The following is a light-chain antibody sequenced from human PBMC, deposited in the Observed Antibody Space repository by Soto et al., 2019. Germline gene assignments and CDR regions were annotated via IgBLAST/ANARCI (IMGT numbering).Light chain of an antibody. CDR1: RSNIGAGYD. J-gene: IGLJ1*01. Sequence: QSVLTQPPSVSGAPGQRVTISCTGSRSNIGAGYDVHWYQRLPGTAPKVLIYSNNNRPSGVPDRFSGSKSGTSASLAITGLQAEDEADYYCQSYDSSLSGSYVFGTGTKVTVL. CDR2: SNN. CDR3: QSYDSSLSGSYV. V-gene: IGLV1-40*01.